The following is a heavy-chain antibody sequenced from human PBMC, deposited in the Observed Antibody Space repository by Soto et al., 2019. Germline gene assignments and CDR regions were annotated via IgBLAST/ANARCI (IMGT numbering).Heavy chain of an antibody. Sequence: EVQLLESGGVLVQPGGSLRLSCAASGFTCSSYAMSWVRQAPGKGLEWVSAISGSGGSTYYAYSVKGLCTISRDNSKNTLYLQMNSLRAEDTAVSYCAKDAAVIVGATWGQGTLVTVSS. J-gene: IGHJ4*02. D-gene: IGHD1-26*01. V-gene: IGHV3-23*01. CDR3: AKDAAVIVGAT. CDR2: ISGSGGST. CDR1: GFTCSSYA.